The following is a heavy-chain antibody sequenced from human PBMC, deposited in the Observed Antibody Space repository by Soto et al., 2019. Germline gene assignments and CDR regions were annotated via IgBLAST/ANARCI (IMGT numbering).Heavy chain of an antibody. V-gene: IGHV3-33*01. J-gene: IGHJ4*02. CDR2: IWYDGSYK. CDR3: ARQHMVSYYFGS. CDR1: GCSFNNHG. D-gene: IGHD2-8*01. Sequence: GGSLRLSCAASGCSFNNHGMHWVRQAPGKGLEWVAVIWYDGSYKYYADSVKGRFTISRDNSKNTLYLQMNGLRAEDTALYYCARQHMVSYYFGSWGRGTLVTVSS.